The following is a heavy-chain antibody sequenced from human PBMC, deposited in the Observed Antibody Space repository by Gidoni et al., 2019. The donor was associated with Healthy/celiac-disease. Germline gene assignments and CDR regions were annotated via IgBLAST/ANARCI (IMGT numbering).Heavy chain of an antibody. Sequence: EVQLVESGGGLVQPGGSLRLSCAASGFTFSSYWMSWVRQAPGKGLEWVANIKQDGSEKYYVDSVKGRFTISRDNAKNSLYLQMNSLRAEDTAVYYCARRGTTHYYYGMDVWGQGTTVTVSS. V-gene: IGHV3-7*01. D-gene: IGHD4-17*01. CDR3: ARRGTTHYYYGMDV. J-gene: IGHJ6*02. CDR1: GFTFSSYW. CDR2: IKQDGSEK.